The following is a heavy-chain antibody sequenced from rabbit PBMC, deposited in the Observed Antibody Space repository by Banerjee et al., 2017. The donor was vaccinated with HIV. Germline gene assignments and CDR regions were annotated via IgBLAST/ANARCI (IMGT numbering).Heavy chain of an antibody. CDR2: IFTTATDST. V-gene: IGHV1S45*01. Sequence: QEQLVESGGGLVQPEGSLTLTCTASGFSFSNSYWISWVRQAPGKGLEWIACIFTTATDSTYYASWAKGRFTISKTSSTTVTLQMTSLTAADTATYFCARGNVGIGYVYSFWGQGTLVTVS. D-gene: IGHD8-1*01. J-gene: IGHJ3*01. CDR1: GFSFSNSYW. CDR3: ARGNVGIGYVYSF.